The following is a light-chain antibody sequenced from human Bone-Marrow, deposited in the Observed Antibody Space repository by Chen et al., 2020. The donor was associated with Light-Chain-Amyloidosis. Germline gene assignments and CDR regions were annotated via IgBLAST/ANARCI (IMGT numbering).Light chain of an antibody. CDR3: QSADSSGTYEVI. J-gene: IGLJ2*01. CDR2: RDT. Sequence: SYELPQPPSVSVSPGQTARITGSGDDLPTKYAYWYQQSPGQAPVLVIHRDTERPSGISERFSGSSSGTTATLTISGVQAEDEADYHCQSADSSGTYEVIFGGGTKLTVL. V-gene: IGLV3-25*03. CDR1: DLPTKY.